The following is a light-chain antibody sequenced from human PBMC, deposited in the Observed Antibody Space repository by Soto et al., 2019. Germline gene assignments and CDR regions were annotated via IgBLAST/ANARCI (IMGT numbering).Light chain of an antibody. CDR3: CSYVGSSTSWV. Sequence: QSALTQPASVSGSPGQSSTISCTGTSSDVGTYKLVSWYQQHPGKAPKLLSYEGNKRPSGVSNRFSKSGNTASLTISGLQAEDEADYYCCSYVGSSTSWVFGGGTKLTVL. J-gene: IGLJ3*02. V-gene: IGLV2-23*01. CDR1: SSDVGTYKL. CDR2: EGN.